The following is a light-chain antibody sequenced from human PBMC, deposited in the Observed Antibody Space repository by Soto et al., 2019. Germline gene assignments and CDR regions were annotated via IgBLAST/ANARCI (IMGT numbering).Light chain of an antibody. CDR3: QQYYNFPFN. J-gene: IGKJ3*01. CDR2: GAS. CDR1: QGISSY. V-gene: IGKV1D-8*01. Sequence: VIWMTQSPSLLSVSKGDRVTISCRMRQGISSYLAWYQQKPGKAPELLIYGASTLQSGVPSRFIGSGSGTNFALTISCLQSEDFATYYCQQYYNFPFNFGPGTRVDMK.